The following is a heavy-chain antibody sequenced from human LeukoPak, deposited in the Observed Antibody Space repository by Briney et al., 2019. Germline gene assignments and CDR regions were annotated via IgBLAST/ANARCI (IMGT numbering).Heavy chain of an antibody. CDR2: IYHSGST. J-gene: IGHJ4*02. V-gene: IGHV4-4*02. Sequence: SETLSLTCAVSGGSISSSNWWSWVRQPPGKGLEWIGEIYHSGSTNYNPSLKSRVTISVDKSKNQFSLKLSSVTAADTAVYYCARRRALYYDILTGYYDYWGQGTLVTVSS. CDR3: ARRRALYYDILTGYYDY. CDR1: GGSISSSNW. D-gene: IGHD3-9*01.